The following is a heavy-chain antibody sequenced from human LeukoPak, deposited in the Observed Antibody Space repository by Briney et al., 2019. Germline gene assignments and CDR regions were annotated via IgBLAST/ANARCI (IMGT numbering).Heavy chain of an antibody. CDR2: IKQDGEEN. Sequence: GGSLRLSCAASGFTFSSYGMHWVRQAPGKGLEWVANIKQDGEENFYVDSVKGRFTISRDNAKNSLYLQMNSLRAEDTAVYYWASLPPPKGNTNSRPFDYGSREPGVIV. CDR1: GFTFSSYG. CDR3: ASLPPPKGNTNSRPFDY. J-gene: IGHJ4*02. V-gene: IGHV3-7*01. D-gene: IGHD4-23*01.